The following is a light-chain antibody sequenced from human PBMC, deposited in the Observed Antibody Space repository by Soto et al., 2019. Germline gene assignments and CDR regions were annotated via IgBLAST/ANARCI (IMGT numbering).Light chain of an antibody. V-gene: IGKV3-15*01. J-gene: IGKJ1*01. CDR1: QTVSSN. CDR2: GAS. Sequence: EIVLTQSPGTLSLSPGERATLSCRASQTVSSNLAWYLQKPGQAPRLVMYGASTRATGIPARFSGSGSGTEFTLTISGLQSEDLAVYYCQQYKNWPWTFGQGTKVDI. CDR3: QQYKNWPWT.